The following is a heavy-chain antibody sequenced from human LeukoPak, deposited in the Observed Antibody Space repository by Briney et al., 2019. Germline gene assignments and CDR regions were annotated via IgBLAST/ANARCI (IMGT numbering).Heavy chain of an antibody. J-gene: IGHJ5*02. D-gene: IGHD2-2*01. Sequence: SETLSLTCTVSGGSIRSTTYYWGWIRQPPGKGLEWIGDISDRGRTYNNPSLKSRVTISVDTSRNQFFLKLSSVTAADTAVYYCARLMSRHCSSTSCYGFDPWGQGTLVTVSS. CDR3: ARLMSRHCSSTSCYGFDP. CDR2: ISDRGRT. V-gene: IGHV4-39*01. CDR1: GGSIRSTTYY.